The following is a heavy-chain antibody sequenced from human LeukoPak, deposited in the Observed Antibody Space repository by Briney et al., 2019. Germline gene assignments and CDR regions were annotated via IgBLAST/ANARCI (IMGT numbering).Heavy chain of an antibody. CDR3: ARDGSGYSNT. CDR2: ISGSGGST. D-gene: IGHD3-10*01. CDR1: GFTFSSYA. J-gene: IGHJ4*02. Sequence: SGGSLRLSCAASGFTFSSYAMSWVRRAPGKGLEWVSAISGSGGSTYYADSVKGRFTISRDNAKNSLHLQMNSLRVEDTAVYFCARDGSGYSNTWGQGTLVTVSS. V-gene: IGHV3-23*01.